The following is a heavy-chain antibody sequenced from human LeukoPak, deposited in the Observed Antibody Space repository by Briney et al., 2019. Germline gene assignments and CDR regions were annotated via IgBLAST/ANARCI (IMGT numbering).Heavy chain of an antibody. CDR2: ISGSGGST. J-gene: IGHJ4*02. D-gene: IGHD3-22*01. CDR3: AKDKYYDIFDY. V-gene: IGHV3-23*01. Sequence: GGSLRLSCAASGFTFSSYAMSWVRQAPGKGGEGGSAISGSGGSTYYADSVKGRFTISRDNSKNTLYLQMNSLRAEDTAVYYCAKDKYYDIFDYWGQGTLVTVSS. CDR1: GFTFSSYA.